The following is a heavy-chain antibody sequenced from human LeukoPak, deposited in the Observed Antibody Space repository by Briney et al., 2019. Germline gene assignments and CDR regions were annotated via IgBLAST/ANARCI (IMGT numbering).Heavy chain of an antibody. CDR1: GFTFSSYA. CDR2: IKQDGSEK. Sequence: GGSLRLSCAASGFTFSSYAMHWVRQAPGKGLEWVANIKQDGSEKYYVDSVKGRFTISRDNAQNSLYLQMNSLRAEDTAVYYCIRSMDVWGQGTTVTVSS. CDR3: IRSMDV. V-gene: IGHV3-7*01. J-gene: IGHJ6*02. D-gene: IGHD3-3*02.